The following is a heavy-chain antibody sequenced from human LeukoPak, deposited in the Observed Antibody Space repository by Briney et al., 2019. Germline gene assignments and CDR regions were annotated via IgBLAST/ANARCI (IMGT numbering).Heavy chain of an antibody. Sequence: PGGSLRLSCAASGFTFSGYAMHWVRQAPGKGLEWVAVISYDGSNKYYADSVKGRFTISRDNSKNTLYLQMNSLRAEDTAVYYCARTAHYYDSSEVWFDPWGQGTLVTVSS. CDR2: ISYDGSNK. D-gene: IGHD3-22*01. V-gene: IGHV3-30*14. CDR3: ARTAHYYDSSEVWFDP. CDR1: GFTFSGYA. J-gene: IGHJ5*02.